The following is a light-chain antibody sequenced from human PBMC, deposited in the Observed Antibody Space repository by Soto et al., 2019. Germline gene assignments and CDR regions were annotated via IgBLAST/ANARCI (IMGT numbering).Light chain of an antibody. CDR1: TLSKQY. J-gene: IGLJ3*02. Sequence: SYELTQPPSVSMSPGQTARITCSGATLSKQYAYWYQQRPGQAPVLAISKDSERPSGIPERFSGSSSGTTVTLTISGVQAEDEADYYCQSADSSGTYVVFGGGTKLTVL. CDR2: KDS. V-gene: IGLV3-25*03. CDR3: QSADSSGTYVV.